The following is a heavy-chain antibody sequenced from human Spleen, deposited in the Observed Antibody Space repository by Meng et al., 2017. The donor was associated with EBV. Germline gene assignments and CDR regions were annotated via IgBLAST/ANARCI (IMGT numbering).Heavy chain of an antibody. CDR1: GDSINSGAYY. V-gene: IGHV4-30-4*01. J-gene: IGHJ4*02. CDR2: SGTT. Sequence: QVQLQESGPGLVKPSQTLPLTCAVSGDSINSGAYYWSWIRQPPGKGLEWISGTTYSNPSLKSRVTVSGDTSKNQISLKLTSVTAADTAVYYCARDTEAPGTWFDNWGQGTLVTVSS. CDR3: ARDTEAPGTWFDN.